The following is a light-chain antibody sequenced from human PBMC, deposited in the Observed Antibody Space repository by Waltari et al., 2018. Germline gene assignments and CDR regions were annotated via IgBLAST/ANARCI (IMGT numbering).Light chain of an antibody. V-gene: IGKV4-1*01. J-gene: IGKJ1*01. CDR1: QSVLHSSNNKNF. Sequence: DIVMTQSPDSLSVSLGERATINCKSSQSVLHSSNNKNFLSWYQQIPGQPPKLLIYWASTRESGVPDRVSGSGSGTDFTLTISSLQAEDVAVYYCQQYYTIPWTFGQGTKVEIK. CDR3: QQYYTIPWT. CDR2: WAS.